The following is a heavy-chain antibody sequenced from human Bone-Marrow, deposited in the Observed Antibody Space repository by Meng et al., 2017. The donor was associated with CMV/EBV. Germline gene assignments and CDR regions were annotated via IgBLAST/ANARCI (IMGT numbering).Heavy chain of an antibody. CDR2: ISAYNGNT. Sequence: ASVKVSCKASGYTFTSYGISWVRQAPGQGLEWMGWISAYNGNTNYAQKLQGRVTMTTDTSTSTAYMELRSLRSDDTAVYYCARHISYYDFWSGYLRGSGMDVWGQGTTVTVS. D-gene: IGHD3-3*01. CDR1: GYTFTSYG. V-gene: IGHV1-18*01. CDR3: ARHISYYDFWSGYLRGSGMDV. J-gene: IGHJ6*02.